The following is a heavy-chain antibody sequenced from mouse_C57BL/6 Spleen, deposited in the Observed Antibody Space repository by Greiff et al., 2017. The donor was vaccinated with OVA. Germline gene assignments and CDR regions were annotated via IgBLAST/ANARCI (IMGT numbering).Heavy chain of an antibody. CDR2: IFPGSGST. V-gene: IGHV1-75*01. CDR1: GYTFTDYY. Sequence: VQLQESGPELVKPGASVKISCKASGYTFTDYYINWVKQRPGQGLEWIGWIFPGSGSTYYNEKFKGKATLTVDKSSSTAYMLLSSLTSEDSAVYFCARYLDGNYDFDYWGQGTTLTVSS. D-gene: IGHD2-1*01. J-gene: IGHJ2*01. CDR3: ARYLDGNYDFDY.